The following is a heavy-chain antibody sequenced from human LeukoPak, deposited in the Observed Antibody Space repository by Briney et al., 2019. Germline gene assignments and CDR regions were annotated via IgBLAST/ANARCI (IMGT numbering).Heavy chain of an antibody. CDR3: ARAQECLDILTGYCYYGMDV. Sequence: GGSLRLSCAASGFTFSSYAMPWVRQAPGKGLEWVAVISYDGSNKYYADSVKGRFTISRDTSKNTLYLQMSSLRAEDTAVYYCARAQECLDILTGYCYYGMDVWGQGTTVTVSS. D-gene: IGHD3-9*01. J-gene: IGHJ6*02. V-gene: IGHV3-30-3*01. CDR1: GFTFSSYA. CDR2: ISYDGSNK.